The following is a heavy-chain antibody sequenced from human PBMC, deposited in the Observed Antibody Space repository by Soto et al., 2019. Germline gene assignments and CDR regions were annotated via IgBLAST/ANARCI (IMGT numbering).Heavy chain of an antibody. Sequence: QVQLVQSGAEVKKPGASVKVSCKASGYTFTSYAISWVRQAPGQGLEWMGWISAYNGNTNYAQKLQGRVTMTTDTSTTTAYMELXXXXXXXXXXXXXXXXXPPXGYWGQGTLVTVX. CDR1: GYTFTSYA. V-gene: IGHV1-18*01. J-gene: IGHJ4*02. CDR2: ISAYNGNT. CDR3: XXXXPPXGY.